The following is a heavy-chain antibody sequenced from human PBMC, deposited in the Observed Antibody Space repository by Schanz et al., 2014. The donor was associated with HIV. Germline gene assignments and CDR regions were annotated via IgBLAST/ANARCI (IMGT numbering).Heavy chain of an antibody. J-gene: IGHJ5*02. CDR3: ARGQSRGYNWFDP. Sequence: QVQLQESGPGLVKPSQTLSLTCSVSGGSISSGGYYWSWIRQHPGKGLEWIANIYNSGSTYYNPSLKSRVTMSVDTSKNQFSLKLSSGTAADTAVYYCARGQSRGYNWFDPWGQGTLVTVSS. CDR1: GGSISSGGYY. CDR2: IYNSGST. V-gene: IGHV4-31*03. D-gene: IGHD3-10*01.